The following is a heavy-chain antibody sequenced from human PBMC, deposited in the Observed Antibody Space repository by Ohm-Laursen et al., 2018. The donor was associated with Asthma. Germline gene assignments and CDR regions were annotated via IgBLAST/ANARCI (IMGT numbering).Heavy chain of an antibody. CDR2: IYSGGTT. CDR3: AKDYGSGSYYVLGMDV. Sequence: SLRLSCTASGFTVGSDYMTWVRQAPGKGLEWVSAIYSGGTTYYADSVRGRFTISRDNSKNTLYLQMNSPRAEDTAVYYCAKDYGSGSYYVLGMDVWGQGTTVTVSS. V-gene: IGHV3-53*01. D-gene: IGHD3-10*01. J-gene: IGHJ6*02. CDR1: GFTVGSDY.